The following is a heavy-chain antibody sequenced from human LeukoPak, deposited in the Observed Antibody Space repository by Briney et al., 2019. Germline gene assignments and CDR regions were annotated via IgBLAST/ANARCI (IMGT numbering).Heavy chain of an antibody. V-gene: IGHV1-18*01. D-gene: IGHD2-15*01. CDR3: ARGIVPYCSGGSCYSVNWFDP. CDR2: ISAYNGNT. CDR1: GYTFSSYG. J-gene: IGHJ5*02. Sequence: ASVKVSCKTSGYTFSSYGISWVRQAPGQGLEWMGWISAYNGNTNYAHKLQGRVTMTTDTSTSTAYMELRSLRSDDTAVYYCARGIVPYCSGGSCYSVNWFDPWGQGTLVTVSS.